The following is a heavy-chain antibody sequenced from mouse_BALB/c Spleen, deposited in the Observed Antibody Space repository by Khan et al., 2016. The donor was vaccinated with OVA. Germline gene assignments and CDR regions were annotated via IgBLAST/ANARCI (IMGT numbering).Heavy chain of an antibody. V-gene: IGHV1-4*01. CDR3: ARDGAYYRNVGWFAY. J-gene: IGHJ3*01. Sequence: QVQLKQSGAELARPGASVKMSCKASGYTFTSYTIHWIKQRPGQGLEWIGYINPSSGYTNYNQKFKDKATLTADKSSTTAYMQLSSLTSDDSAVYYCARDGAYYRNVGWFAYWGQGTLVTVSA. D-gene: IGHD2-14*01. CDR2: INPSSGYT. CDR1: GYTFTSYT.